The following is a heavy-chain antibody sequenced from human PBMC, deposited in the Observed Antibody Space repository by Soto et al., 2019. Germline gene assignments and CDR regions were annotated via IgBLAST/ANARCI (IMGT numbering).Heavy chain of an antibody. D-gene: IGHD3-16*02. V-gene: IGHV3-30*18. CDR3: AKALGELSPESFDY. Sequence: QVQLVESGGGVVQPGKSLRLSCAGSGFIFSSYGMHWVRQAPGKGLEWVAFISYDGSNKYYGDSVKGRVTISRDNSKNTQDLQINGLRVEDTAVYFCAKALGELSPESFDYWGQGTLVTVSS. CDR2: ISYDGSNK. J-gene: IGHJ4*02. CDR1: GFIFSSYG.